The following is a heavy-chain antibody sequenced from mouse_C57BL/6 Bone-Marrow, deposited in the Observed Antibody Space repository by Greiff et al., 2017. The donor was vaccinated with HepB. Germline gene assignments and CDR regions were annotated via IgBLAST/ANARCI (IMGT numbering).Heavy chain of an antibody. CDR3: ARERSNYNAMDY. J-gene: IGHJ4*01. CDR2: ISSGGSYT. V-gene: IGHV5-6*01. D-gene: IGHD2-5*01. Sequence: EVKLVESGGDLVKPGGSLKLSCAASGFTFSSYGMSWVRQTPDKRLEWVATISSGGSYTYYPDSVKGRFTISRDNAKNTLYLQMSSLKSEDTAMYYCARERSNYNAMDYWGQGTSVTVSS. CDR1: GFTFSSYG.